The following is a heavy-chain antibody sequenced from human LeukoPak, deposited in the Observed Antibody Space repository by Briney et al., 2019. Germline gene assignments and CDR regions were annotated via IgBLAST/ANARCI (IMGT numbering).Heavy chain of an antibody. J-gene: IGHJ4*02. V-gene: IGHV4-59*01. CDR1: GGSFSNFY. Sequence: PSETLSLTCTVSGGSFSNFYWSWIRRSPGKGLEWIGYIVFSGTTNYNPSLRSRATISVDTSKNQFSLRLTSVTASDTAVYYCARDVNYWGQGTLVTVSS. CDR2: IVFSGTT. CDR3: ARDVNY.